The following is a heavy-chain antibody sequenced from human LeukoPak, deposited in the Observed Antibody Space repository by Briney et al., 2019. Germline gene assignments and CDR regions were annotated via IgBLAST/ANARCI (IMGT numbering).Heavy chain of an antibody. CDR1: GDSVSSNSAA. Sequence: SQTLSLTCAISGDSVSSNSAAWNWIRLSPSRGLEWLGRTYYRSKWYYDYAVSVKSRITINPDTSKNQFSLQLNSVSPEDTAVYYCAGSGSYFRYWDQGTLVTVSS. CDR3: AGSGSYFRY. J-gene: IGHJ4*02. D-gene: IGHD1-26*01. V-gene: IGHV6-1*01. CDR2: TYYRSKWYY.